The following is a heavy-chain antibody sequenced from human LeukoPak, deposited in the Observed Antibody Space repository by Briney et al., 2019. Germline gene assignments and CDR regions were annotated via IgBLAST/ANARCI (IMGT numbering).Heavy chain of an antibody. CDR2: IYTSGST. J-gene: IGHJ4*02. D-gene: IGHD6-13*01. CDR3: AREWWQQLAYFDY. V-gene: IGHV4-61*02. Sequence: KSSETLSLTCTVSGGSISSGSYYWSWIRQPAGKGLEWIGRIYTSGSTNYNPSLKSRVTISVDTSKNQFSLKLSSVTAADTAVYYCAREWWQQLAYFDYWGQGTLVTVSS. CDR1: GGSISSGSYY.